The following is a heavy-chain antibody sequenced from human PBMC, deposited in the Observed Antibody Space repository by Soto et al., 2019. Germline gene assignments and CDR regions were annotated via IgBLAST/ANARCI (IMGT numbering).Heavy chain of an antibody. V-gene: IGHV4-30-4*01. Sequence: QVQLQESGPGLVKPSQTLSLTCTVSGGSISSGDYYWSWIRQPPGKGLEWIGYIYYSGSTYYNPSLKSRVTISGDTSKNQFSLKLSSVTAADTAVYYCARARPYGWLLPGPWGYWGQGTLVTVSS. CDR3: ARARPYGWLLPGPWGY. CDR2: IYYSGST. D-gene: IGHD3-22*01. CDR1: GGSISSGDYY. J-gene: IGHJ4*02.